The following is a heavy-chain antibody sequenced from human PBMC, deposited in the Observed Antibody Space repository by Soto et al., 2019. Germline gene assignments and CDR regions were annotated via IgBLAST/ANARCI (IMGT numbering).Heavy chain of an antibody. Sequence: SVKVSCKGSGYTLTGYGIGWVRPARGQRLEWIGWIVVGSGNTNYAQKFQERVTITRDKSTSTAYTELSSLRSEDTAVYYCAAGKNGSNYYYYYGLDAWGQGPTVTAS. D-gene: IGHD2-8*01. CDR2: IVVGSGNT. V-gene: IGHV1-58*02. CDR3: AAGKNGSNYYYYYGLDA. J-gene: IGHJ6*02. CDR1: GYTLTGYG.